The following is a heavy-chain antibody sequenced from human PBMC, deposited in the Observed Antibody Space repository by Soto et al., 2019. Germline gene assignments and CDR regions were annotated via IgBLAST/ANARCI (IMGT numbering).Heavy chain of an antibody. D-gene: IGHD3-10*01. CDR3: AGGGVRGVITRTRDYYGMDV. J-gene: IGHJ6*02. V-gene: IGHV5-51*01. CDR1: GYSFTSYW. Sequence: GESLKISCKGSGYSFTSYWIGWVRQMPGKGLECMGIIYPGDSDTRYSPSFQGQVTISADKSISTAYLQWSSLKASDTATFYFAGGGVRGVITRTRDYYGMDVWGQGTTVTAP. CDR2: IYPGDSDT.